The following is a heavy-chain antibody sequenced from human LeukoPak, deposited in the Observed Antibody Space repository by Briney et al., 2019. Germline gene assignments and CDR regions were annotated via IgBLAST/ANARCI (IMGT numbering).Heavy chain of an antibody. CDR3: ARFKGSPNKAFDI. V-gene: IGHV1-2*06. CDR1: GYTLTELS. D-gene: IGHD1/OR15-1a*01. Sequence: ASVKVSCKVSGYTLTELSMHWVRQAPGQGLEWMGRINPNSGGTNYAQKFQGRVTMTRDTSISTAYMELSRLRSDDTAVYYCARFKGSPNKAFDIWGQGTMVTVSS. J-gene: IGHJ3*02. CDR2: INPNSGGT.